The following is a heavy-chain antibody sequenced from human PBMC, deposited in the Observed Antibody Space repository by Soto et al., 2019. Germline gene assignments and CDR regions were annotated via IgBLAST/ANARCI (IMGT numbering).Heavy chain of an antibody. D-gene: IGHD6-19*01. J-gene: IGHJ6*02. CDR1: GGTFSSYA. CDR3: ARIAVAGRGVSYYYGMDV. CDR2: IIPIFGTA. Sequence: QVQLVQSGAEVKKPGSSVKVSCKASGGTFSSYAISWVRQAPGQGLEWMGGIIPIFGTANYAQKFQGRVTITADESTSTAYMELSSLRSEDTAVYYCARIAVAGRGVSYYYGMDVWVQGTTVTVSS. V-gene: IGHV1-69*01.